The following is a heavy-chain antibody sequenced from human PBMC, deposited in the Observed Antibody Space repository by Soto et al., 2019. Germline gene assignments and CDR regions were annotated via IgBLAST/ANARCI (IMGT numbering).Heavy chain of an antibody. Sequence: PGGSLRLSCAASGFTFSSYAMSWVRQAPGKGLEWVSAISGSGGSTYYADSVKGRFTISRDNSKNTLYLQMNSLRAEDTAVYYCAKEPRGYSYGYGSDYYYGMDVWGQGTTVTVSS. V-gene: IGHV3-23*01. CDR2: ISGSGGST. CDR1: GFTFSSYA. D-gene: IGHD5-18*01. CDR3: AKEPRGYSYGYGSDYYYGMDV. J-gene: IGHJ6*02.